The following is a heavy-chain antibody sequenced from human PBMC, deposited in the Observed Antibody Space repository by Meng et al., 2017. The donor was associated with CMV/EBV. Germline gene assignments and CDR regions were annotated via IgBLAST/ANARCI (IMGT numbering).Heavy chain of an antibody. D-gene: IGHD1-7*01. J-gene: IGHJ4*02. Sequence: AEVENAGGSVKGAGYATGCTFSSYADSWVRQATGQGLDWMGGIISIFGTANYAQKFQGRVTITADESTSTAYMELSSLRSEDTAVYYCARGSGAGTTWSYFDYWGQGTLVTVSS. CDR3: ARGSGAGTTWSYFDY. V-gene: IGHV1-69*01. CDR2: IISIFGTA. CDR1: GCTFSSYA.